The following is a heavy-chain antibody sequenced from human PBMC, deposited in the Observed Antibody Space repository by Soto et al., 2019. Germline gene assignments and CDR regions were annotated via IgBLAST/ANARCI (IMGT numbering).Heavy chain of an antibody. CDR3: ATNGDCSRGICYWHVEY. Sequence: KGLEWVSAISASGGDTYYADSVKGRFTISRDNSKNTQSLQMNSLRAEDTAVYYCATNGDCSRGICYWHVEYWGQGILVTVSS. J-gene: IGHJ4*02. V-gene: IGHV3-23*01. CDR2: ISASGGDT. D-gene: IGHD2-15*01.